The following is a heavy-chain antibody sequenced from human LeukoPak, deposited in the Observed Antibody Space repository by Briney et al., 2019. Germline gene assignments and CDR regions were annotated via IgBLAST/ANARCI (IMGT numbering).Heavy chain of an antibody. Sequence: SKTLSLTCTVSGGSISSSSYYWGWIRQPPGKGLEWIGSIYYSGSTYYNPSLKSRVTISVDTSKNQFSLKLSSVTAADTAVYYCARDKLGHITATDWFDPWGQGTLVTVSS. J-gene: IGHJ5*02. CDR2: IYYSGST. V-gene: IGHV4-39*07. CDR3: ARDKLGHITATDWFDP. D-gene: IGHD2-21*01. CDR1: GGSISSSSYY.